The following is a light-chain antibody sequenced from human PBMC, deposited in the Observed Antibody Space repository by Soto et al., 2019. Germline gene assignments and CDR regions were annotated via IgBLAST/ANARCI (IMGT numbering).Light chain of an antibody. CDR1: QSVSSN. CDR2: DTS. J-gene: IGKJ5*01. Sequence: EIVITQSPATLSVPPGERATLSCRASQSVSSNLAWYQQKPGQAPRLLIYDTSIRATGIPARFSGSGSGTDFTLTISSLEPEDFAVYYCQQRNSWPPTFTFGQGTRLEIK. V-gene: IGKV3-11*01. CDR3: QQRNSWPPTFT.